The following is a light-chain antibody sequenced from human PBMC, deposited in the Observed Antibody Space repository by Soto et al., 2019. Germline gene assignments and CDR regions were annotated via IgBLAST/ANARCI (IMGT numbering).Light chain of an antibody. J-gene: IGLJ1*01. CDR1: SSDVGSYNR. V-gene: IGLV2-18*02. CDR2: DVS. CDR3: SSYTSSSTYV. Sequence: QSVLTQPPSVSGSPGQSGTISCTGTSSDVGSYNRVSWYQQPPGTAPKVMIYDVSNRPSGVPDRFSGSKSGNTASLTISGLQAEDESDYYCSSYTSSSTYVFGTGTKVTVL.